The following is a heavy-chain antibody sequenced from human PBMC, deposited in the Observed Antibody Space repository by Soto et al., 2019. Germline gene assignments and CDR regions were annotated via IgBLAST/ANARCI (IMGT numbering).Heavy chain of an antibody. CDR3: ARGYSSGWYYYYGMDV. CDR1: GGSISSYY. V-gene: IGHV4-30-4*01. Sequence: SETLSLTCTVSGGSISSYYWSWIRQPPGKGLEWIGYIYYSGSTYYNPSLKSRVTISVDTSKNQFSLKLSSVTAADTAVYYCARGYSSGWYYYYGMDVWGQGTTVTVSS. D-gene: IGHD6-19*01. CDR2: IYYSGST. J-gene: IGHJ6*02.